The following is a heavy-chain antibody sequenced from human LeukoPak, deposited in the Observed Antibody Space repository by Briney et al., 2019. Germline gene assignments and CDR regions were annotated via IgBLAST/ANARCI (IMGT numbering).Heavy chain of an antibody. Sequence: SETLSLTCTVSGGSISSHYRSWNRQPPGKGLEWIGYIYYSGSTNYNPSLKSRVTISVYTSKNQFSLRLSSVTAADTAVYYCARASSVYCSGGSCYSDQYFQHWGQGTLVTVSS. CDR3: ARASSVYCSGGSCYSDQYFQH. D-gene: IGHD2-15*01. V-gene: IGHV4-59*11. J-gene: IGHJ1*01. CDR1: GGSISSHY. CDR2: IYYSGST.